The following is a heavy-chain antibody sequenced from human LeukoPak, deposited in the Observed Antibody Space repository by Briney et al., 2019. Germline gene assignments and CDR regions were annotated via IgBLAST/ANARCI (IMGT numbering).Heavy chain of an antibody. Sequence: ASVKVSCKASGYTFTNYYMHWVRQAPGQGLEWMRVLNPSGGSTRYAQKFQGRVTMIRDTSTSTVYMELSSLRSEDTAVYYCARANGYCSGAICYAWYLDYWGQGTLVTVSS. CDR3: ARANGYCSGAICYAWYLDY. CDR1: GYTFTNYY. CDR2: LNPSGGST. D-gene: IGHD2-15*01. J-gene: IGHJ4*02. V-gene: IGHV1-46*01.